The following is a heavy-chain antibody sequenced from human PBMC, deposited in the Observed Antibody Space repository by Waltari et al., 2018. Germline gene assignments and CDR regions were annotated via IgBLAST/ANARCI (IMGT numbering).Heavy chain of an antibody. CDR1: GFNIANYT. CDR3: VKIADY. CDR2: ITSNGVGT. J-gene: IGHJ4*02. V-gene: IGHV3-64D*08. Sequence: EMQLVESGGGLVQPGGYLGLSCSVSGFNIANYTMHWVRQAPGKGLEHVSAITSNGVGTYYTDSVKGRFTISRDNSKNTLYLQMSSLKTDDTAVYYCVKIADYWGQGTLVTVSS.